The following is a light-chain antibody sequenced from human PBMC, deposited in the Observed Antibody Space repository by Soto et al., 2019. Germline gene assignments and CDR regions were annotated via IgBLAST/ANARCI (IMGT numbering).Light chain of an antibody. CDR2: GNS. V-gene: IGLV1-40*01. J-gene: IGLJ2*01. CDR3: QSYDSSLSGSGV. Sequence: QSVLTQPPSVSGAPGQRVTISCTGSSSNIGAGYDVHWYQQLPGTAPKLLIYGNSNRPSGVPDRFSGSKSGTSASLAITGVRAEDEADYYCQSYDSSLSGSGVFGGGTKVTVL. CDR1: SSNIGAGYD.